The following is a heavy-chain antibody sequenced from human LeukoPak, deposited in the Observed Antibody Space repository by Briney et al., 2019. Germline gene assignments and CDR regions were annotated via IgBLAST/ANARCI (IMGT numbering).Heavy chain of an antibody. D-gene: IGHD4-17*01. V-gene: IGHV3-53*01. CDR3: ARGTTAFDY. Sequence: GGSLRLSCAASGFTISSYYMAWVRQAPGKGLEWVSVIYHSGNTDYADSVKGRFTISRDNAKNSLYLQMNSLRAEDTAVYYCARGTTAFDYWGQGTLVTVSS. CDR1: GFTISSYY. J-gene: IGHJ4*02. CDR2: IYHSGNT.